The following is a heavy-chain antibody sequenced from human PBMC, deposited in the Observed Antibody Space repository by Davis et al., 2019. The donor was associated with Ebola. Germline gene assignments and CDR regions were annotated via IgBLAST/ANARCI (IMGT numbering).Heavy chain of an antibody. D-gene: IGHD4-17*01. CDR2: IYYSGST. V-gene: IGHV4-59*08. CDR3: ARGRDYGDYGGLAYYYYGMDV. Sequence: SETLSLTCTVSGGSISSYYWSWIRQPPGKGLEWIGYIYYSGSTNYNPSLKSRVTISVDTSKNQFSLKLSSVTAADTAVYYCARGRDYGDYGGLAYYYYGMDVWGQGTTVTVSS. J-gene: IGHJ6*02. CDR1: GGSISSYY.